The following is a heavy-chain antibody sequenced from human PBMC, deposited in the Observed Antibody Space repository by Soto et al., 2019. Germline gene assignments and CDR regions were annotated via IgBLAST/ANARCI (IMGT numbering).Heavy chain of an antibody. CDR3: GGGGYCSSTSCLRNYYYYYGMDV. CDR1: GGTFSSYA. V-gene: IGHV1-69*13. Sequence: SVKVSCKASGGTFSSYAISWVRQAPGQGLEWMGGIIPIFGTANYAQKFQGRVTITADESTSTAYMELSSLRSEDTAVYYCGGGGYCSSTSCLRNYYYYYGMDVWGQGTTVTVSS. J-gene: IGHJ6*02. CDR2: IIPIFGTA. D-gene: IGHD2-2*03.